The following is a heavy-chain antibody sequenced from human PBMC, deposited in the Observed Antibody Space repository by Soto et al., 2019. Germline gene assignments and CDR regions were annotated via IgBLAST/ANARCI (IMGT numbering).Heavy chain of an antibody. CDR1: GFTFSNAW. D-gene: IGHD3-3*01. V-gene: IGHV3-15*01. J-gene: IGHJ4*02. CDR3: TTSKATIFGVVMNY. Sequence: EVQLVESGGGLVKPGGSLRLSCAASGFTFSNAWMSWVRQAPGKGLKWVGRIKSKTDGGTTDYAAPVKGRFTISRDDSKNTLYLQMNSLKTEDTAVYYCTTSKATIFGVVMNYWGQGTLVTVSS. CDR2: IKSKTDGGTT.